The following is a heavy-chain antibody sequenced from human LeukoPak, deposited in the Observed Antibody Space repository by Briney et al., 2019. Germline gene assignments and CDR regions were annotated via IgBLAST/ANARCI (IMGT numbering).Heavy chain of an antibody. CDR2: IYYSGST. CDR1: GGSISSSSYY. CDR3: ARAVVVATTRYFGY. V-gene: IGHV4-39*07. J-gene: IGHJ4*02. Sequence: SETLSLTCTVSGGSISSSSYYWGWIRQPPGKGLEWIGSIYYSGSTYYNPSLKSRVTISVDTSKNQFSLKLSSVTAADTAVYYCARAVVVATTRYFGYWGQGTLVTVSS. D-gene: IGHD1-26*01.